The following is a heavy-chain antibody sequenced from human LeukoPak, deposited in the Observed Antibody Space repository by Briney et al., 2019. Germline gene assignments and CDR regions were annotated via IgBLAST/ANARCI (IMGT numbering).Heavy chain of an antibody. J-gene: IGHJ4*02. Sequence: ASVRVSCKASGYTFTSYGITWVRQAPGQGLEWMGWINPNSGGTNYAQKFQGRVTMTGDTSISTAYMELNGLRTDDTAMYYCARARSSTLRVVFEFWGQGALVIVSS. CDR3: ARARSSTLRVVFEF. D-gene: IGHD3-10*01. V-gene: IGHV1-2*02. CDR1: GYTFTSYG. CDR2: INPNSGGT.